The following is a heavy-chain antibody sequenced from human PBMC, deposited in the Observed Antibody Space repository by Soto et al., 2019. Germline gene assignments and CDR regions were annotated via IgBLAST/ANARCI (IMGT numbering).Heavy chain of an antibody. CDR3: AGDSSGYSYDAFDI. J-gene: IGHJ3*02. V-gene: IGHV3-74*01. D-gene: IGHD3-22*01. Sequence: PGGSLRLSCAASRFTFSTYWMHWVRQAPGKGLVWVSRINSDGTGTSYADSVKGRITISRDNAKNTLYLQMNSLRSEDTAVYYCAGDSSGYSYDAFDIWGQGTMVTVSS. CDR2: INSDGTGT. CDR1: RFTFSTYW.